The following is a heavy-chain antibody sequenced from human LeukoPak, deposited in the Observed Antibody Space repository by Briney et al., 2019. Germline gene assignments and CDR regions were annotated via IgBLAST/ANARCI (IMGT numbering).Heavy chain of an antibody. J-gene: IGHJ6*03. CDR1: GYTSTSYG. D-gene: IGHD1-26*01. CDR2: ISAYNGNT. V-gene: IGHV1-18*01. Sequence: ASVKVSCKASGYTSTSYGISWVRQAPGQGLEWMGWISAYNGNTNYAQKLQGRVTMTTDTSTSTAYMELRSLRSDDTAVYYCARDRWELLPSYYYYYMDVWGKGTTVTVSS. CDR3: ARDRWELLPSYYYYYMDV.